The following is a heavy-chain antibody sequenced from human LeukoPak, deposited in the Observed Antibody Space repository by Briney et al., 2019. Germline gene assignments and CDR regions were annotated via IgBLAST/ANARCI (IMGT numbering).Heavy chain of an antibody. Sequence: PGGSLRLSCSASGFIRDVWMSWVRQAPGKGLEWVGRSKSEAGGGTTDIAAPGQGRFTISRDDSKDTLSLQMNSLEIEDTAVYYCTAGGDGTYSSDYWGQGTLVTVSS. CDR2: SKSEAGGGTT. J-gene: IGHJ4*02. D-gene: IGHD1-26*01. CDR3: TAGGDGTYSSDY. CDR1: GFIRDVW. V-gene: IGHV3-15*01.